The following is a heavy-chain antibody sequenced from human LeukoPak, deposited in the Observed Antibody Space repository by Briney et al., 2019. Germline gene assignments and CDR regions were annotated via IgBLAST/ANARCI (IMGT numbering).Heavy chain of an antibody. CDR1: GGSMSSYY. D-gene: IGHD5-24*01. CDR2: IYYSGST. CDR3: ARGARAGYNLEPFDY. V-gene: IGHV4-59*08. J-gene: IGHJ4*02. Sequence: SETLSLTCTVSGGSMSSYYWSWIRQPPGKGLEWIGYIYYSGSTKYNPSLKSRVTISVDTSKNQFSLKLSSVTATDTAVYYCARGARAGYNLEPFDYWGQGTLVTVSS.